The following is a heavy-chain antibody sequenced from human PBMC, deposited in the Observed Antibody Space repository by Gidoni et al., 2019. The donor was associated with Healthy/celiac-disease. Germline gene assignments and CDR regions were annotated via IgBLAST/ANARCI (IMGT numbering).Heavy chain of an antibody. Sequence: EVQLVESVGVVVQPVGSLRLSCAASGCTFDDYTMHWVRQAPGKGMEWASLISWDGGSTYYAESLKGRFTISRDNSKNSLYLQMNSLRTEDTALYYCAKGPSSSWYRYYYYMDVWGKGTTVTVSS. CDR1: GCTFDDYT. V-gene: IGHV3-43*01. D-gene: IGHD6-13*01. J-gene: IGHJ6*03. CDR2: ISWDGGST. CDR3: AKGPSSSWYRYYYYMDV.